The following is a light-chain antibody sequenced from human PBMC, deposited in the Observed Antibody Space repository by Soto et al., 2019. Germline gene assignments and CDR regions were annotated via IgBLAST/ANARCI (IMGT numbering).Light chain of an antibody. CDR3: QQLNSYPRSLT. V-gene: IGKV1-9*01. J-gene: IGKJ4*01. Sequence: DIQLTQSPSFLSASVGDRVTITCRASQGISSYLAWYQQKPGKAPKLLIYAASTLQSGVPSRFSGSGSGTEFTLTIRSLQPEDFANYCYQQLNSYPRSLTFGGGTKVEIK. CDR1: QGISSY. CDR2: AAS.